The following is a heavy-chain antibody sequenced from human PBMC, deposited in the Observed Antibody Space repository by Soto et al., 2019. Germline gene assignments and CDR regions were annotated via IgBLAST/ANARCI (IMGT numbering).Heavy chain of an antibody. D-gene: IGHD5-12*01. V-gene: IGHV3-7*03. J-gene: IGHJ4*02. CDR2: IRQDGSVK. CDR1: GFTFSSYW. CDR3: ARHRGGYSGYAYFHL. Sequence: DVQLVESGGGLVQLGGSLRLSCATSGFTFSSYWMSWVRQAPGNGLEWVANIRQDGSVKNYVDSVKGRFTISRDNTKSSLYLEMDSLRAEDTALYYCARHRGGYSGYAYFHLWGPGTLVTVSS.